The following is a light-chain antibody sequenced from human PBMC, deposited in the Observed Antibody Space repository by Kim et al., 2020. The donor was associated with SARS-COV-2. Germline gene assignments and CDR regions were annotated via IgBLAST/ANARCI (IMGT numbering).Light chain of an antibody. CDR2: GAS. CDR3: QQDNNWPAT. Sequence: ASPGKEAHPYWMASVGVRSHFAWYQEKPGQAPVLIIYGASTRGTGIPARFSGSGYGTEFTLTISSLQAEDFAVYYCQQDNNWPATFGQGTNVDIK. V-gene: IGKV3-15*01. J-gene: IGKJ1*01. CDR1: VGVRSH.